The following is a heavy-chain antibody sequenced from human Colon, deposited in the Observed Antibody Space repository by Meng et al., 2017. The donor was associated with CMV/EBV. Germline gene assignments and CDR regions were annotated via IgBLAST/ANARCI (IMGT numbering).Heavy chain of an antibody. CDR1: GGSISDFY. CDR2: ISHTGRT. J-gene: IGHJ6*02. CDR3: ARAVREQYGMDV. V-gene: IGHV4-59*01. Sequence: ESLKISCTVSGGSISDFYWSWIRQPPGKGLEWIGYISHTGRTNYNPSLKTEVAISVDTSKNQFSLTLNSVTAADTAVYYCARAVREQYGMDVWGQGTTVTVSS. D-gene: IGHD1-26*01.